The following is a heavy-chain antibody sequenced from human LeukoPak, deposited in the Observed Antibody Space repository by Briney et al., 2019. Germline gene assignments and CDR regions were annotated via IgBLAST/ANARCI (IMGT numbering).Heavy chain of an antibody. V-gene: IGHV3-23*01. Sequence: PGGSLRLSCAASGFTFSSYAMSWVRQAPGKGLEWVSSINAGGGSKYYADSVKGRFTISRDNSKNTLFLQMSSLGAEDTAVYYCAKGAGSSNFDYWGRATLVTVST. J-gene: IGHJ4*02. CDR2: INAGGGSK. CDR1: GFTFSSYA. CDR3: AKGAGSSNFDY. D-gene: IGHD1-26*01.